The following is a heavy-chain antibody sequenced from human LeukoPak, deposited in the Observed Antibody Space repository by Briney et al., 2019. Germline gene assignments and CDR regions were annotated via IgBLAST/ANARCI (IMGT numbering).Heavy chain of an antibody. CDR1: GFTFSSYS. CDR2: ISSSSSSI. V-gene: IGHV3-21*06. J-gene: IGHJ4*02. CDR3: ARHLLEAPSFLEWLPQYYFDY. Sequence: PGGSLRLSCAVSGFTFSSYSMNWVRQAPGKGLEWVSSISSSSSSIYYADSVKGRFSISRDNAKNSLYLQMNSLRAEDTAVYYCARHLLEAPSFLEWLPQYYFDYWGQGTLVTVSS. D-gene: IGHD3-3*01.